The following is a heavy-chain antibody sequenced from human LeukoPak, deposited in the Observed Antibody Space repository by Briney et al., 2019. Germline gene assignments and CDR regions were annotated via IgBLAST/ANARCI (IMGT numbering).Heavy chain of an antibody. CDR3: AKVGIRISLIVVVFTTADDWYFDL. J-gene: IGHJ2*01. D-gene: IGHD3-22*01. CDR1: GFVVSDNY. V-gene: IGHV3-53*01. Sequence: PGGSLRLSCAASGFVVSDNYMSWVRQAPGQGRGWVSLIYTSGITKYTDSVKGRFTTSRDNAKNTLYLQMDSLRAEATTVYYCAKVGIRISLIVVVFTTADDWYFDLWGRGTLVTVSS. CDR2: IYTSGIT.